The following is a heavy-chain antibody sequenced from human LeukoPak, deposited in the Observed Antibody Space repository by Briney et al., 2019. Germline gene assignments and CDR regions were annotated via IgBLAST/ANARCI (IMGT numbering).Heavy chain of an antibody. CDR3: ARGLGAGYTGSFFSFYY. V-gene: IGHV3-30*02. Sequence: PGGSLRLSCAASGFTFSSYGMHWVRQAPGKGLEWVAFIRYDGSNKYYADSVKCRFTISRDNAKNSLYLQMNTLRAEDTAVYYCARGLGAGYTGSFFSFYYWGQGTLVTVSS. CDR2: IRYDGSNK. CDR1: GFTFSSYG. J-gene: IGHJ4*02. D-gene: IGHD1-26*01.